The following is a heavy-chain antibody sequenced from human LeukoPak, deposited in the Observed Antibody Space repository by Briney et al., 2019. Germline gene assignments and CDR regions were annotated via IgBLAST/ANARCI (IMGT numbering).Heavy chain of an antibody. CDR3: ARGGAWLRLDAFDL. V-gene: IGHV3-30-3*01. CDR2: VSFDGTSK. Sequence: GGSLRLSCAASGFTFCTYAMHGVRQTPGEGREWVAVVSFDGTSKSYADSVKVRLTISRDNSKNPLYLQMNNVRTEDTAVYSCARGGAWLRLDAFDLWGEGTVVTVSS. D-gene: IGHD5-12*01. CDR1: GFTFCTYA. J-gene: IGHJ3*01.